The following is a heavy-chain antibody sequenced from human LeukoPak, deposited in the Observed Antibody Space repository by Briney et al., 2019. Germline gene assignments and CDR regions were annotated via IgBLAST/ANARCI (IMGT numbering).Heavy chain of an antibody. CDR1: GFTFIDYD. CDR2: IGIRGDT. CDR3: ARGGIQVSGIDEFDY. Sequence: GGSLRLSCAASGFTFIDYDMHWVRPVIGKGLEWVSAIGIRGDTHYSGSVKGRFTISRENAESSLYLQMNSLRAEDTAVYYYARGGIQVSGIDEFDYWGQGTLVTVSS. V-gene: IGHV3-13*01. J-gene: IGHJ4*02. D-gene: IGHD6-19*01.